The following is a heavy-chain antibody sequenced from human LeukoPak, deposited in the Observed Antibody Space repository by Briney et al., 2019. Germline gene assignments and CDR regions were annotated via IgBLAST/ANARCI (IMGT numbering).Heavy chain of an antibody. D-gene: IGHD6-6*01. J-gene: IGHJ4*02. V-gene: IGHV3-23*01. CDR3: ASLGYSSSSGPTQTNMYYFDY. CDR1: GFTFSSYA. Sequence: GGSLRLSCAASGFTFSSYAMSWVRQAPGKGLEWVSGISGSGDNTYYADSVKGRFTISRDNSKNTLYVQVNSLGTEDTAAYYCASLGYSSSSGPTQTNMYYFDYWGQGTLVTVSS. CDR2: ISGSGDNT.